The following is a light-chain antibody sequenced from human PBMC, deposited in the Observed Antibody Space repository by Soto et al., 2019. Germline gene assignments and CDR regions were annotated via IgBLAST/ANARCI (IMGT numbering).Light chain of an antibody. CDR3: SSYTSSSTRV. Sequence: QSALTQPASVSGSPGQSITISCTGTSSDVGGYNYVSWDQQHPGKAHKLMIYEVSNRPSGVSNRFSGSKSGNTASLTISGLQAEDEADYYCSSYTSSSTRVFGGGTKLTVL. V-gene: IGLV2-14*01. CDR2: EVS. CDR1: SSDVGGYNY. J-gene: IGLJ3*02.